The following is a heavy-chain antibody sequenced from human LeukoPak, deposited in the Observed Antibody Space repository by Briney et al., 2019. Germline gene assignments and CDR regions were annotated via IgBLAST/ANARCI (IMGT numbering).Heavy chain of an antibody. V-gene: IGHV3-23*01. Sequence: GGSLRLSCAASGVTFSSYAMSWVRQAPGKGLEWVSSITGGGGGTYYADSVKGRFTISRDDSKNTLYLQMNSLRAEDTAVYYCAKVSGYNHGPFDHWGQGTLVTVSS. CDR2: ITGGGGGT. D-gene: IGHD1-1*01. J-gene: IGHJ4*02. CDR1: GVTFSSYA. CDR3: AKVSGYNHGPFDH.